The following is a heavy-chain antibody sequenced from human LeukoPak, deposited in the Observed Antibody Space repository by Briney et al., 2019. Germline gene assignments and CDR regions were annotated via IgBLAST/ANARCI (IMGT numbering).Heavy chain of an antibody. Sequence: GGSLRLSCAPSGYTFSSYSMNWVRQAPGKGLEWVSSISSSSSYIYYEDSVKRRFTISRDNAKNSLYLQMSSLRAEDTAVYYCARDIGINWFDPWGQGTLVTVS. CDR1: GYTFSSYS. D-gene: IGHD2-15*01. V-gene: IGHV3-21*01. CDR2: ISSSSSYI. CDR3: ARDIGINWFDP. J-gene: IGHJ5*02.